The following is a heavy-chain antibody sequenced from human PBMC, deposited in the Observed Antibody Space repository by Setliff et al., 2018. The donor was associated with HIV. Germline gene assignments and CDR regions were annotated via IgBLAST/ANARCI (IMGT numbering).Heavy chain of an antibody. CDR3: ARGHDNKYYYFYYMDV. CDR1: GGSISSGSYY. V-gene: IGHV4-61*09. D-gene: IGHD3-9*01. Sequence: SETLSLTCTVSGGSISSGSYYWSWIRQPAGKGLEWIGHIHTSGSTKYNPSLKSRVTISADTSRNQFSLKLSSVTAADTAVYYCARGHDNKYYYFYYMDVWGKGTTVTVSS. CDR2: IHTSGST. J-gene: IGHJ6*03.